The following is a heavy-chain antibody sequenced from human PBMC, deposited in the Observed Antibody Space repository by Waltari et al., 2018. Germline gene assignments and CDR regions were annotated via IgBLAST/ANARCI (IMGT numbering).Heavy chain of an antibody. J-gene: IGHJ4*02. CDR2: IYYSGST. V-gene: IGHV4-31*01. CDR3: ARASLYYDSSGYPGYYFDY. Sequence: QVQLQESGPGLVKPSQTLSLPCTVSGGSISSGGYYWSWIRQHPGQGLEWIGYIYYSGSTYYNPSLKSLVTISVDTSKNQFSLKLSSVTAADTAVYYCARASLYYDSSGYPGYYFDYWGQGTLVTVSS. CDR1: GGSISSGGYY. D-gene: IGHD3-22*01.